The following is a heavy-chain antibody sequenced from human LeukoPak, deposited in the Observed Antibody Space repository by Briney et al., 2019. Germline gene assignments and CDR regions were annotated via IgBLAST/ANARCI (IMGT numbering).Heavy chain of an antibody. CDR3: AKDSDYYYYMDV. CDR1: GFTVSSNY. V-gene: IGHV3-53*01. Sequence: GGSLRLSCAASGFTVSSNYMSWVRQAPGKGLEWVSVIYSGGSIYYADSVKGRFTISRDNSKNTLYLQMNSLRAEDTAVYYCAKDSDYYYYMDVWGTGTTVTVSS. J-gene: IGHJ6*03. CDR2: IYSGGSI.